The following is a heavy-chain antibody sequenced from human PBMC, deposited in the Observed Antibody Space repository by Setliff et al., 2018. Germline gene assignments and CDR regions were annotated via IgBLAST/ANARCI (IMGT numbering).Heavy chain of an antibody. J-gene: IGHJ4*02. CDR2: IFHSGST. Sequence: SETLSLTCTVSGDSISSGSYYWNWIRQHPEKGLEWLGYIFHSGSTHYNSSLKSRITISIDTSKNHFSLELNSVTAADSAVYYCARVADGSGSFYQGFDYWGQGILVTVSS. CDR3: ARVADGSGSFYQGFDY. V-gene: IGHV4-31*03. D-gene: IGHD3-10*01. CDR1: GDSISSGSYY.